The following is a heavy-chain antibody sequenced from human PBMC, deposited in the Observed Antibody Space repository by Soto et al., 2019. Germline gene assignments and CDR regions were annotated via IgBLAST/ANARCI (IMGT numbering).Heavy chain of an antibody. CDR1: GFTFSNAW. D-gene: IGHD5-12*01. V-gene: IGHV3-15*01. J-gene: IGHJ6*02. Sequence: PGGSLRLSCAASGFTFSNAWMSWVRRAPGKGLEWVGRIKSKTDGGTTDYAAPVKGRFTISRDDSKNTLYLQMNSLKTEDTAVYYCTTDQVGYKAYYYYGMDVWGQGTTVTVSS. CDR3: TTDQVGYKAYYYYGMDV. CDR2: IKSKTDGGTT.